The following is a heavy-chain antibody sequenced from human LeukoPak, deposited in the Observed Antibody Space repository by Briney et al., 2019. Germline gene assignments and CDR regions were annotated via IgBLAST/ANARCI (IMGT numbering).Heavy chain of an antibody. CDR2: IYTSGST. D-gene: IGHD5-18*01. CDR1: GGSISSYY. CDR3: ARDGRAPSYGYQLYCYYGMDV. Sequence: SETLSLTCTVSGGSISSYYWSWIRQPAGKGLEWIGRIYTSGSTNYNPSLKSRVTMSVDTSKNQFSLKLSSVTAADTAVYYCARDGRAPSYGYQLYCYYGMDVWGQGTTVTVSS. V-gene: IGHV4-4*07. J-gene: IGHJ6*02.